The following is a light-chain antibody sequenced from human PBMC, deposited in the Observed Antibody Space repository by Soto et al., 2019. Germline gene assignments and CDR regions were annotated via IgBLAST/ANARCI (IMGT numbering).Light chain of an antibody. CDR2: GAS. CDR3: QQYNKWPYT. J-gene: IGKJ2*01. Sequence: DIVMTQSPATLSVSPGETAALSCRAGQSVGRNFAWYQQKPGQAPRLLIYGASTRATDIPARFRGSGSGTEFTLTISSLQPEDCAIYYCQQYNKWPYTFGQGTKLEIK. CDR1: QSVGRN. V-gene: IGKV3-15*01.